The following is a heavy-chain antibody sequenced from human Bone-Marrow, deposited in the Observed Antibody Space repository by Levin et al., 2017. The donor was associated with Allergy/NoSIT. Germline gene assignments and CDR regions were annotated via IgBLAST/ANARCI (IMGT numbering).Heavy chain of an antibody. D-gene: IGHD2-2*01. CDR1: GGSVSSGSYH. Sequence: SQTLSLTCTVSGGSVSSGSYHWSWIWQTPGKGLEWIGCIHYSGSTKYNPSLKSQVALSLDTSKNQFSLRLSSVTAADTAVYFCARDRVVPGGSDYYYYGMDVWGQGTTVTVSS. J-gene: IGHJ6*02. CDR3: ARDRVVPGGSDYYYYGMDV. CDR2: IHYSGST. V-gene: IGHV4-61*01.